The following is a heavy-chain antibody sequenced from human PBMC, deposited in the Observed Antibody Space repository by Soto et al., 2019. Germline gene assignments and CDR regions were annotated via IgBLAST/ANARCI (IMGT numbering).Heavy chain of an antibody. Sequence: GGSLRLSCAASGFSFVNYAMNWVRQAPGKGLEWVSGLSGSGTSTYYADSVKGRFTISRDNSRDTLFLQMNSLTADDTAAYYCPTFSTPGGWSNPFDSWGQGALATVS. D-gene: IGHD6-19*01. V-gene: IGHV3-23*01. J-gene: IGHJ4*02. CDR2: LSGSGTST. CDR3: PTFSTPGGWSNPFDS. CDR1: GFSFVNYA.